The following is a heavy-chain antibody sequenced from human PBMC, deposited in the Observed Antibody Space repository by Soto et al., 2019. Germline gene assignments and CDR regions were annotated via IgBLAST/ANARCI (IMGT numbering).Heavy chain of an antibody. Sequence: SETLSLTCGVRGGSFSGYYSGWVRQPPGKGLVWVGEINNSGSTDYNASPKSRVTISVDTSKNQFSLTLTSVTAADPAVYHWARHRRYCSSTICYNDGFRPWGQGPLVSV. J-gene: IGHJ5*02. CDR1: GGSFSGYY. V-gene: IGHV4-34*01. CDR3: ARHRRYCSSTICYNDGFRP. D-gene: IGHD2-2*02. CDR2: INNSGST.